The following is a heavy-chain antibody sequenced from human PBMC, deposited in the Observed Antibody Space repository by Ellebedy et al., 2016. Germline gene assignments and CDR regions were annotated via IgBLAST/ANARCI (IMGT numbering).Heavy chain of an antibody. D-gene: IGHD4-11*01. V-gene: IGHV3-23*01. CDR2: ISASGTTT. Sequence: GGSLRLPXAASGPTFSTYGMSWAPPPPGKGLLWVSSISASGTTTYYAGSVKGRFTFPRDNSKNTVYLQMKTLRAEDTAVYYCAKGRPMSNYPLRYYYYDSMDLWGKGTTVTVSS. CDR3: AKGRPMSNYPLRYYYYDSMDL. CDR1: GPTFSTYG. J-gene: IGHJ6*03.